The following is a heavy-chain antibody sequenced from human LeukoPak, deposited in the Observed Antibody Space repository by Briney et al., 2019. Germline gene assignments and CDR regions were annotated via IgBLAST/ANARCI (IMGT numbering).Heavy chain of an antibody. Sequence: SETLSLTCTVSGGSISSYYWNWVRQPPGKGLEWIGYISYSGTTNYNPSLKSRVTISVDTSKKQFSLKLTSATAADTAVYYCARGDDYKSTLFDYWGQGTLVTVSS. J-gene: IGHJ4*02. V-gene: IGHV4-59*01. CDR1: GGSISSYY. D-gene: IGHD5-12*01. CDR3: ARGDDYKSTLFDY. CDR2: ISYSGTT.